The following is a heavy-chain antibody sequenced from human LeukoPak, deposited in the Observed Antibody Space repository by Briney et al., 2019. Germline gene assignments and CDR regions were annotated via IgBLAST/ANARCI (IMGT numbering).Heavy chain of an antibody. CDR2: ICANDGNT. D-gene: IGHD2-15*01. CDR3: AKGSGSSCYSPCDY. CDR1: GLTFRNYA. J-gene: IGHJ4*02. Sequence: PGGSLRLSCAASGLTFRNYAMSWVRQALGKGLEWVSVICANDGNTYYADAVKGRFTISRDNSKDTLYLQMDSLRAEDTAVYYCAKGSGSSCYSPCDYWGQGILVTVSS. V-gene: IGHV3-23*01.